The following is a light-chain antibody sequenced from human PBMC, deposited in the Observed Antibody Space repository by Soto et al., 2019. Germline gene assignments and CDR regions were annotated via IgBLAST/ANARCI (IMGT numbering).Light chain of an antibody. J-gene: IGKJ5*01. CDR2: DVS. V-gene: IGKV3-11*01. Sequence: EIVLTQSPATLSLSPGERATLSCRASQSVSSDLAWYQQKPGQAPRLLIYDVSNRVTGIPARFSGSGSGTEFTPTISSLEPEDFAVYYCQQRTNWTWTFGQGTRLEIK. CDR1: QSVSSD. CDR3: QQRTNWTWT.